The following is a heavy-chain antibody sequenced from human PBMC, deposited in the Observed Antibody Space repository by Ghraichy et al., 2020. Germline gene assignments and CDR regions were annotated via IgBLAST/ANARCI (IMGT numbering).Heavy chain of an antibody. CDR2: INPSGGST. V-gene: IGHV1-46*01. CDR1: GYTFTSYY. CDR3: ARGRWEPGLLGSPYH. D-gene: IGHD1-26*01. Sequence: GESLNISCKASGYTFTSYYMHWVRQAPGQGLEWMGIINPSGGSTSYAQKFQGRVTMTRDTSTSTVYMELSSLRSEDTAVYYCARGRWEPGLLGSPYHWGQGTLVTVSS. J-gene: IGHJ1*01.